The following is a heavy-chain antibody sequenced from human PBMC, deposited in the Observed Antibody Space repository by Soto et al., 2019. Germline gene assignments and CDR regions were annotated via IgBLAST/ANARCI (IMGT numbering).Heavy chain of an antibody. CDR1: DGSLSSDY. CDR2: ISYSGVT. D-gene: IGHD6-13*01. V-gene: IGHV4-59*01. J-gene: IGHJ3*02. Sequence: SETLSLSCTLSDGSLSSDYWHWIRQNPGKGLEWVGYISYSGVTNYNPSLESRVTISVDTSKNQFSLRLSSVTAADTAVYYCAREPRYSTSRYHDPFDMWGQGKMVTVSS. CDR3: AREPRYSTSRYHDPFDM.